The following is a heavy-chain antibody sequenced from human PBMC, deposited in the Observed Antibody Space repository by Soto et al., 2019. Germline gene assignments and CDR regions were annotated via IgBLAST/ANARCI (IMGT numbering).Heavy chain of an antibody. Sequence: GGSLRLSCAASGFTFSSYGMHWVRQAPGKGLEWVAVIWYDGSNKYYADSVKGRFTISRDNSKNTLYLQMNSLRAEDTAVYYCARDTGPSELRVAIDYWGQGTLVTVSS. CDR3: ARDTGPSELRVAIDY. D-gene: IGHD3-10*01. J-gene: IGHJ4*02. CDR2: IWYDGSNK. CDR1: GFTFSSYG. V-gene: IGHV3-33*01.